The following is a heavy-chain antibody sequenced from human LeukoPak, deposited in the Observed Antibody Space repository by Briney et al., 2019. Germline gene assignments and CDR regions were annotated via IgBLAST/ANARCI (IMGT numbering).Heavy chain of an antibody. CDR1: GYTFTSYD. D-gene: IGHD2-21*02. CDR3: ARLGDLDAFDI. Sequence: GASVKVSCKASGYTFTSYDINWVRQASGQGLEWMGWMNPNSGNTGYAQKFQGRVTITRNTSISTAYMELSSLRFEDTAVNYCARLGDLDAFDIWGQGTMVTVSS. J-gene: IGHJ3*02. CDR2: MNPNSGNT. V-gene: IGHV1-8*03.